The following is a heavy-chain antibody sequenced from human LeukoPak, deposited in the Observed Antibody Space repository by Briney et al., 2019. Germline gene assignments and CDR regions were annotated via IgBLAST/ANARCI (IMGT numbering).Heavy chain of an antibody. D-gene: IGHD2-8*01. CDR3: ARHTLMGTPSSPFDY. V-gene: IGHV5-51*01. CDR1: EYSITAYW. CDR2: IYRGNSDT. J-gene: IGHJ4*02. Sequence: GESLKISCHAAEYSITAYWIGWGRQLAGKGLEWMGGIYRGNSDTRNSPSFQGQITISADKCFNPAYLQWSSLKASDTAMYYCARHTLMGTPSSPFDYWGQGTPVTVSS.